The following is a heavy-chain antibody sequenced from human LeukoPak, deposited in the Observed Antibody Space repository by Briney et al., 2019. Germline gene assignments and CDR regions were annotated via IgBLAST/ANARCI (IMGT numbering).Heavy chain of an antibody. CDR2: IIPIFGTA. J-gene: IGHJ6*03. D-gene: IGHD6-6*01. CDR1: GGTFSSYA. V-gene: IGHV1-69*06. CDR3: ARVTEVRDSSSDHYYYYMDV. Sequence: SVKVSCKASGGTFSSYAISWVRQAPGQGLEWMGGIIPIFGTANYAQKFQGRVTITADKSTSTAYMELSSLRSEDTAVYYCARVTEVRDSSSDHYYYYMDVWGKGTTVAVSS.